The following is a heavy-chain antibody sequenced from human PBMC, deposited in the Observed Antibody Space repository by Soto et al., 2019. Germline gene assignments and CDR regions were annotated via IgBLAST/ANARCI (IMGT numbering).Heavy chain of an antibody. V-gene: IGHV3-30*18. Sequence: SLRLSCAASGFTFNIYGMHWVRQAPDKGLEWVALISYDGSNQYYADSVKGRLTISRDNSKNTLFLQMNSLRADDTAVYYCAKDQASGQGSFDSWGQGTLVTVSS. CDR3: AKDQASGQGSFDS. CDR1: GFTFNIYG. J-gene: IGHJ4*02. CDR2: ISYDGSNQ.